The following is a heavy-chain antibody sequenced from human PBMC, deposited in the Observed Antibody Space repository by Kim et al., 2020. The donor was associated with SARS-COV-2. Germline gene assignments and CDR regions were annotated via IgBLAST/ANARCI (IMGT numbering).Heavy chain of an antibody. D-gene: IGHD3-3*01. CDR3: ARGFEVVEYAFWSGSQVYYYYIDV. J-gene: IGHJ6*03. Sequence: GGSLRLSCAASVFTFSSYAMHWVRQAPGKGLEYVSAISSNGGSTYYANSVKGRFTISRDNSKNTLYLQMGSLRAEDMAVYYCARGFEVVEYAFWSGSQVYYYYIDVWGKGTPVTVS. CDR1: VFTFSSYA. V-gene: IGHV3-64*01. CDR2: ISSNGGST.